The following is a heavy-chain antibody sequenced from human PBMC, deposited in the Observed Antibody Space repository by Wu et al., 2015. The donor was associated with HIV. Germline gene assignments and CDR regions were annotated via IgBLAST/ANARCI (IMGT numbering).Heavy chain of an antibody. Sequence: QVQLVQSGAEVKKPGSSVKVSCKVSGGTFSSYAINWVRQAPGQGLEWMGRIIPVFGTTNYAQKFQGRVTITADQSTSTAYMELSSLRSGDTAIYYCAASGCTTSSCHPWDDAFDIWGQGTMVSVSS. D-gene: IGHD6-19*01. CDR1: GGTFSSYA. CDR2: IIPVFGTT. V-gene: IGHV1-69*13. J-gene: IGHJ3*02. CDR3: AASGCTTSSCHPWDDAFDI.